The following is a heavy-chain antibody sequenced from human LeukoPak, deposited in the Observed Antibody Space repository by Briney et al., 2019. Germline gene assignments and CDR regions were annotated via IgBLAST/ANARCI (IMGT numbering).Heavy chain of an antibody. Sequence: ASVKVSCKASGYTFTSNDINWVRHATGQGLEWMGGMNPNSGTTGYAQKFQGRVTMTRNTSISTAYMELSSLRSEDTAVYYCARTEGYCSSTSCYPNWFDPWGQGTLVTVSP. V-gene: IGHV1-8*01. J-gene: IGHJ5*02. CDR1: GYTFTSND. CDR2: MNPNSGTT. CDR3: ARTEGYCSSTSCYPNWFDP. D-gene: IGHD2-2*01.